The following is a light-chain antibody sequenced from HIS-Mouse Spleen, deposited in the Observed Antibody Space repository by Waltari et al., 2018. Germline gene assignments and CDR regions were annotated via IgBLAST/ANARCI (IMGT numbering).Light chain of an antibody. CDR3: CSYAGSYTGV. J-gene: IGLJ1*01. Sequence: QSALTQPRSVSGSPGQSVTISCTGTSSDVGGFNDVPWYQQHPGKAPKLRIYDVSKRPSGVPDRFSGSKSGNTASLTISGLQADDEADYYCCSYAGSYTGVFGTGTKVTVL. CDR2: DVS. V-gene: IGLV2-11*01. CDR1: SSDVGGFND.